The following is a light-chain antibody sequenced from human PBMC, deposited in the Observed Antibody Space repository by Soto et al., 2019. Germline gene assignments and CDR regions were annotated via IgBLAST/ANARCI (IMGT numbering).Light chain of an antibody. CDR2: GAS. V-gene: IGKV3-15*01. J-gene: IGKJ1*01. Sequence: EIVMTQSPATLSVSPGERATLSCRASQSITRNLAWYQQSPGQAPMLLIYGASTRATGIPARFSGSGSGTEFTLTINSLQSEDFAVYYCQQYNNWPMWTFGQGTKVDIK. CDR3: QQYNNWPMWT. CDR1: QSITRN.